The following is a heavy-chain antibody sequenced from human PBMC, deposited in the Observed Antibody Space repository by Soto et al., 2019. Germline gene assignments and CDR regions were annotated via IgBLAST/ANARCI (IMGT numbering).Heavy chain of an antibody. J-gene: IGHJ6*02. Sequence: QVQLVQSGAEVKKPGASVKVSCKASGYTFNTYAISWVRQAPGQGLEWMGWISASNGDTIYAQHLQGRVTMTTDTSTSTAYLELRSLTSDDTAVYYCARDEGSGKGYYYGMDVWGQGTTVTVSS. V-gene: IGHV1-18*01. CDR3: ARDEGSGKGYYYGMDV. CDR2: ISASNGDT. CDR1: GYTFNTYA. D-gene: IGHD3-10*01.